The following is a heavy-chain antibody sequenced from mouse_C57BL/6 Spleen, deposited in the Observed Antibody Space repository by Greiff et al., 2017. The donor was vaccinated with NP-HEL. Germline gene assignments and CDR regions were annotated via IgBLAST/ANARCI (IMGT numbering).Heavy chain of an antibody. CDR1: GYTFTSYW. D-gene: IGHD1-2*01. Sequence: QVQLQQPGAELVKPGASVKLSCKASGYTFTSYWMQWVKQRPGQGLEWIGEIDPSDSYTNYNQKFKGKATLTVDTSSSTAYMQLSSLTSEDSAVYYCATPGYDPTWFAYWGQGTLVTVSA. CDR3: ATPGYDPTWFAY. J-gene: IGHJ3*01. V-gene: IGHV1-50*01. CDR2: IDPSDSYT.